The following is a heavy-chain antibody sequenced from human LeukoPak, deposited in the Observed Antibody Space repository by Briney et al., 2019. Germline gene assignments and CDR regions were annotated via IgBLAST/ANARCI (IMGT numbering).Heavy chain of an antibody. J-gene: IGHJ4*02. Sequence: ASVKVSCTASGYTFTSYGISWVRQAPGQGLEWMGIINPSGGSTSYAQKFQGRVTMTRDTSTSTVYMELSSLRSEDTAVYYCARVRSSGITGTTGSFDYWGQGTLVTVSS. CDR3: ARVRSSGITGTTGSFDY. CDR1: GYTFTSYG. D-gene: IGHD1-7*01. V-gene: IGHV1-46*01. CDR2: INPSGGST.